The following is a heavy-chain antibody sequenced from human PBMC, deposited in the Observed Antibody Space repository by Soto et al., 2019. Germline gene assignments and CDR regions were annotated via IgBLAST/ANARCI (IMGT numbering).Heavy chain of an antibody. Sequence: EVQLLESGGGLVQPGGSLRLSCAASGFTFSSYAMSWVRQAPGKGLEWVSAISGSGGSTYYAASVKGRFTISRDNSKNTLYLQMNSLRAEDTAVYYCAKGDDYGSGSFFGDYYYYYMDVWGKGTTVTVSS. CDR2: ISGSGGST. J-gene: IGHJ6*03. D-gene: IGHD3-10*01. CDR1: GFTFSSYA. CDR3: AKGDDYGSGSFFGDYYYYYMDV. V-gene: IGHV3-23*01.